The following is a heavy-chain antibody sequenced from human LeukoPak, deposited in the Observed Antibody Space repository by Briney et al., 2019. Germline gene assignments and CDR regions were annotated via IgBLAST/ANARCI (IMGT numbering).Heavy chain of an antibody. Sequence: SETLSLTCNVSGGSISSYYWSWIRQPPGKGLEWIGEINHSGSTNYNPSLKSRVTISVDTSKNQFSLKLSSVTAADTAVYYCARGRRSTMIVVANGPLAYWGQGTLVTVSS. D-gene: IGHD3-22*01. CDR3: ARGRRSTMIVVANGPLAY. J-gene: IGHJ4*02. CDR2: INHSGST. CDR1: GGSISSYY. V-gene: IGHV4-34*01.